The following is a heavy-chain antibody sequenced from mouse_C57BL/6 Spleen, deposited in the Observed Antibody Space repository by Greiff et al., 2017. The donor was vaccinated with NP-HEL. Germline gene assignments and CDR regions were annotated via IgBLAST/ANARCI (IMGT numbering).Heavy chain of an antibody. CDR2: ISSGSSTI. D-gene: IGHD2-3*01. V-gene: IGHV5-17*01. Sequence: EVHLVESGGGLVKPGGSLKLSCAASGFTFSDYGMHWVRQAPEKGLEWVAYISSGSSTIYYADTVKGRFTISRDNAKNTLFLQMTSLRSEDTAMYYCARDDGGAYWGQGTLVTVSA. CDR1: GFTFSDYG. J-gene: IGHJ3*01. CDR3: ARDDGGAY.